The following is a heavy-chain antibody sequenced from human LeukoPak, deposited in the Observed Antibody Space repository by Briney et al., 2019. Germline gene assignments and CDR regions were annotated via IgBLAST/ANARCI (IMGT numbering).Heavy chain of an antibody. CDR2: ISAYNGNT. CDR3: ARIASYYDILTGLRGTGRAFDI. V-gene: IGHV1-18*01. J-gene: IGHJ3*02. CDR1: GYTFTSYG. Sequence: ASVKVSCKASGYTFTSYGISWVRQAPGQGLEWMGWISAYNGNTNYAQKLQGRVTMTTDTSTSTAYMELRSLRSDDTAVYYCARIASYYDILTGLRGTGRAFDIWGQGTMVTVSS. D-gene: IGHD3-9*01.